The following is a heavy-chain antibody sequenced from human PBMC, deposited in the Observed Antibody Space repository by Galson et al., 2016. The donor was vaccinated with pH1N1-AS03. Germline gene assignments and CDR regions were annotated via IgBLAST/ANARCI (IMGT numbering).Heavy chain of an antibody. CDR3: ATGPLSQVLEWKFAYFYCLDV. D-gene: IGHD3-3*01. CDR1: GDTLKNYI. J-gene: IGHJ6*02. V-gene: IGHV1-69*13. CDR2: FDPRFGTA. Sequence: SVKVSCKASGDTLKNYIISWVRQAPGQGLEWTGGFDPRFGTARYAQNLKGRVTITVDASTSTAYLELSSLRSVDTAVYYCATGPLSQVLEWKFAYFYCLDVWGQGTTVTVSS.